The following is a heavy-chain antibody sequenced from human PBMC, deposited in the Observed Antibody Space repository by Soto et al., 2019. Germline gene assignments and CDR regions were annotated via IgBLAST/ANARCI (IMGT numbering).Heavy chain of an antibody. V-gene: IGHV5-51*01. D-gene: IGHD4-4*01. CDR1: GFNFPTFW. CDR2: IYPDDSDT. J-gene: IGHJ6*02. CDR3: ARGKYSRPRGGLDV. Sequence: GESLKISCKHSGFNFPTFWIAWVRQMPGKGLEWMGTIYPDDSDTRYSPSFQGQVTISADKSIQTAYLQWGSLKASDSALYYCARGKYSRPRGGLDVWGQGNPVTVSS.